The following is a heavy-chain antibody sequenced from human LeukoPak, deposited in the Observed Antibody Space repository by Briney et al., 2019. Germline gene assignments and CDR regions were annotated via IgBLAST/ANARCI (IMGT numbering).Heavy chain of an antibody. V-gene: IGHV4-30-4*08. D-gene: IGHD3-3*01. CDR3: ARVDYDFWSGFDY. CDR1: GGSISNYY. Sequence: SETLSLTCTVSGGSISNYYWSWIRQPPGKGLEWIGYIYYSGSTYYNPSLKSRVTISVDTSKNQFSLKLSSVTAAVTAVYYCARVDYDFWSGFDYWGQGTLVTVSS. CDR2: IYYSGST. J-gene: IGHJ4*02.